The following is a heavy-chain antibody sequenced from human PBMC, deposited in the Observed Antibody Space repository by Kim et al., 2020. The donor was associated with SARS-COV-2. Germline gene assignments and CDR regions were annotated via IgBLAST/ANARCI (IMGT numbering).Heavy chain of an antibody. J-gene: IGHJ6*02. V-gene: IGHV5-10-1*01. Sequence: GESLKISCKGSGYSFTSYWISWVRQMPGKGLEWMGRIDPSDSYTNYSPSFQGHVTISADKSISTAYLQWSSLKASDTAMYYCAIGGDYDSSGYSPRYYYYGMDVWGQGTTVTVSS. D-gene: IGHD3-22*01. CDR1: GYSFTSYW. CDR2: IDPSDSYT. CDR3: AIGGDYDSSGYSPRYYYYGMDV.